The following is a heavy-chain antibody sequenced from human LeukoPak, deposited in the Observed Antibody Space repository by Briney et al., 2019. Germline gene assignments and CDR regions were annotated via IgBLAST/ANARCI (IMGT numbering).Heavy chain of an antibody. CDR1: GFTLSSYG. Sequence: GGSLRLSCAASGFTLSSYGMHWVRQAPGKGLEWVAVISHDGSNKHYADSVKGRFTISRDNSKNTLYLQMNSLRAEDTAVYYCAKDLYSYGLDYWGQGTLVTVSS. CDR2: ISHDGSNK. V-gene: IGHV3-30*18. CDR3: AKDLYSYGLDY. J-gene: IGHJ4*02. D-gene: IGHD5-18*01.